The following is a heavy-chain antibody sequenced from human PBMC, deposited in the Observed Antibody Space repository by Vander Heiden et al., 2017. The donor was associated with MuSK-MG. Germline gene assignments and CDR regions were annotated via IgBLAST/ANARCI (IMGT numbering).Heavy chain of an antibody. V-gene: IGHV4-34*01. D-gene: IGHD2-21*02. CDR2: INHSGSA. CDR3: ARGLTLGAFDI. J-gene: IGHJ3*02. CDR1: GGSFSGYY. Sequence: QVQLQQWGAGLLKPSGTLSLTCAVYGGSFSGYYWSWIRQPPGKGLEWIGEINHSGSANYNPSLKSRVTISVDTSKNQFSLKLSSVTAADTAVYYCARGLTLGAFDIWGQGTMVTVSS.